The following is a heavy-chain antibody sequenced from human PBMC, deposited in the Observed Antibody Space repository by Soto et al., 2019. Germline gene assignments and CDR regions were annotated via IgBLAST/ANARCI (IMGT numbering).Heavy chain of an antibody. Sequence: EVQLVESGGGLVQPGGSLRLSCAASGFTFSSYWMSWDRQAPGKGLEWVANIKQDGSEKYYVDSVKGRFIISRDNAKNSLYLQMNSLRAEDTAVYYCARVRTPFKYYFDYWGQGTLVTVSS. CDR2: IKQDGSEK. CDR1: GFTFSSYW. J-gene: IGHJ4*02. CDR3: ARVRTPFKYYFDY. V-gene: IGHV3-7*01.